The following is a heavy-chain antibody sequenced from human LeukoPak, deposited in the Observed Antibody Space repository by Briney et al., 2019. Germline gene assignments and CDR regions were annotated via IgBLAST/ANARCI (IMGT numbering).Heavy chain of an antibody. CDR1: GGSISNYY. CDR2: IYSSGDT. D-gene: IGHD4/OR15-4a*01. J-gene: IGHJ4*02. Sequence: SETLSLTCTVSGGSISNYYWTWIRQPAGKGLEWIGRIYSSGDTNYNPSLKSRLTMSVDTSKNQFSLKMSYVTAADTAVYCCVKEQKGATDGNVFEYWGQGTLVTVSS. CDR3: VKEQKGATDGNVFEY. V-gene: IGHV4-4*07.